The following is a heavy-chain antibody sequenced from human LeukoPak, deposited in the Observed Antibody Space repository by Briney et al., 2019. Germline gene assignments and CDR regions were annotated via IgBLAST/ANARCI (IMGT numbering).Heavy chain of an antibody. CDR1: GYTFTSYG. J-gene: IGHJ6*02. D-gene: IGHD6-13*01. CDR2: ISAYNGNT. V-gene: IGHV1-18*01. CDR3: ARGGEQQLVLGYHYGMDV. Sequence: ASVKVSCKASGYTFTSYGISWVRQAPGQGLEWMGWISAYNGNTNYARKLQGRVTMTTDTSTSTAYMELRSLRSDDTAVYYCARGGEQQLVLGYHYGMDVWGQGTTVTVSS.